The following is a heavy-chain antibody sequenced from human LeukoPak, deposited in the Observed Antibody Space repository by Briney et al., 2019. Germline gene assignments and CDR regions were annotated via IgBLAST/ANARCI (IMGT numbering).Heavy chain of an antibody. CDR3: ARGCTSTSCYDY. V-gene: IGHV3-7*01. CDR2: INEDGNKK. D-gene: IGHD2-2*01. Sequence: GGSLRLSCTASGFTFRRYWMSWVRQAPGKGLEWVANINEDGNKKYYVDSVKGRSTVSRDNTKNSLYLQMNSLRAEDTAVYYCARGCTSTSCYDYWGQGTLVTVSS. J-gene: IGHJ4*02. CDR1: GFTFRRYW.